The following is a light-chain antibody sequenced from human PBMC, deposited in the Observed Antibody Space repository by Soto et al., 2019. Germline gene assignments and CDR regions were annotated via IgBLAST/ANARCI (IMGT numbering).Light chain of an antibody. Sequence: EIVMTQSPATLSVSPGESVTLSCRASQSVSTNLAWYQQKPGQAPRLLIYGASARATGFPDRFSGSGSGTEFILTISSLQSEDFAVYYCQQYSHWPTFGQGTKVEIK. CDR2: GAS. J-gene: IGKJ1*01. V-gene: IGKV3-15*01. CDR1: QSVSTN. CDR3: QQYSHWPT.